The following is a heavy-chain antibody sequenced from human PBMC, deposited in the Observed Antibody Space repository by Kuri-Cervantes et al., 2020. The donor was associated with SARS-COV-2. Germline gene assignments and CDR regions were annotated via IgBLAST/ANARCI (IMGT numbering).Heavy chain of an antibody. V-gene: IGHV1-69*13. CDR3: ANLREVEYYGMDV. CDR1: GGTFSSYD. J-gene: IGHJ6*02. D-gene: IGHD1-26*01. Sequence: SVKVSCKASGGTFSSYDISWVRQAPGQGLEWMGGIIPIFGTANYAQKFQGRVTITADESTSTAYMELSSLRSEDTAVYYCANLREVEYYGMDVWGQGTTVTVSS. CDR2: IIPIFGTA.